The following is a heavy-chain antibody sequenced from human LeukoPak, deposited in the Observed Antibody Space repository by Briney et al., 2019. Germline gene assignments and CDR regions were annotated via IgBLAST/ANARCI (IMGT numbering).Heavy chain of an antibody. CDR1: GGSFSGYY. CDR2: INHSGST. D-gene: IGHD3-9*01. J-gene: IGHJ6*03. V-gene: IGHV4-34*01. CDR3: ARRGYYDILTGYYPPAYYMDV. Sequence: SETLSLTCAVYGGSFSGYYWSWIRQPPGKGLEWIGEINHSGSTNYNPSLKSRVTISVDTSKNQFSLKLSSVTAADTAVYYCARRGYYDILTGYYPPAYYMDVWGKGTTVTISS.